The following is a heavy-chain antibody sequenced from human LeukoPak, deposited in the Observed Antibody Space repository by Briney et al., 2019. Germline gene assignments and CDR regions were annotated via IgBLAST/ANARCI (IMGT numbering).Heavy chain of an antibody. Sequence: ASVKVSCKASGYTFTSYDINWVRQAPGQGLEWMGWISGYNGNTVYAQMFRDRVTMTTDTSTNTAYMDLRSLRSDDTAVYYCARSGHCSGTGCYAEGVDFWGQGTLVTVS. J-gene: IGHJ4*02. CDR3: ARSGHCSGTGCYAEGVDF. D-gene: IGHD2-2*01. CDR2: ISGYNGNT. V-gene: IGHV1-18*01. CDR1: GYTFTSYD.